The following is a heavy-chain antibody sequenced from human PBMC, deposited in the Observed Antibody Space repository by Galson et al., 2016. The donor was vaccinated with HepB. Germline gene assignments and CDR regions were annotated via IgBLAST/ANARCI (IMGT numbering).Heavy chain of an antibody. D-gene: IGHD5-12*01. Sequence: SETLSLTCTVSGGSISSSGYYWGWIRQPPGKGLEWIGSMYYSGSTYNNPSLKSRVTISVDTSKNNFSLKLSSVTAADTAGNYLSGRSGTHKNFYYWGQGTLVTVSS. CDR2: MYYSGST. J-gene: IGHJ4*02. CDR1: GGSISSSGYY. V-gene: IGHV4-39*02. CDR3: SGRSGTHKNFYY.